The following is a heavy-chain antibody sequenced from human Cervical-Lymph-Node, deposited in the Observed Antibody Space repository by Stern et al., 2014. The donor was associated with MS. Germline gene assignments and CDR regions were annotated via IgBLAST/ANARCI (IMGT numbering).Heavy chain of an antibody. Sequence: QLQLQESGPGLVKPSQTLSLTCTVSGVSITSSSFYWTWIRQPAGKGLEWLGRIYVRGHTDYNPSLKGRVTMSLDASKNQFSLELTSVTADDTAVYYCARQAGYYDNSAYYNYWGQGTLVTVSS. J-gene: IGHJ4*02. V-gene: IGHV4-61*02. CDR1: GVSITSSSFY. CDR3: ARQAGYYDNSAYYNY. D-gene: IGHD3-22*01. CDR2: IYVRGHT.